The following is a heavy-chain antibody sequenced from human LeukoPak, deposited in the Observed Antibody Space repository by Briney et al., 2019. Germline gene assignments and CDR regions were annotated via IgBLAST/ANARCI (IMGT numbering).Heavy chain of an antibody. CDR1: GFTFSNYA. CDR3: ARAYGSGNYFDD. V-gene: IGHV3-23*01. J-gene: IGHJ4*02. CDR2: TSSSDAGT. D-gene: IGHD3-10*01. Sequence: GGSLRLSCAASGFTFSNYAMSWVRQAPGQGLEWVAATSSSDAGTYHAGSVRGRFTISRDNSKNTLYLQMGSLRAEDMAVYYCARAYGSGNYFDDWGQGTLVTVSS.